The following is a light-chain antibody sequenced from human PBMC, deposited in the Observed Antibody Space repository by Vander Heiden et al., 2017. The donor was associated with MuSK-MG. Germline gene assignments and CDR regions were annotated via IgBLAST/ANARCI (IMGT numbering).Light chain of an antibody. CDR3: TLRCSSHRLT. V-gene: IGKV3-11*01. J-gene: IGKJ5*01. CDR1: RSVSSY. CDR2: AAS. Sequence: ETVLTQSLATLSLSPGERHTLSCRASRSVSSYLAWYQQTPGPAPSLLISAASSWATGTPARSTRSPSRTDFTLTSSRLNTEASPIYSCTLRCSSHRLTLGQGTRLELQ.